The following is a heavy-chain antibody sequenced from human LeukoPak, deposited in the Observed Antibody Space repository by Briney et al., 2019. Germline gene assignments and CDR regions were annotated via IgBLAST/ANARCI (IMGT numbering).Heavy chain of an antibody. CDR2: ISYSGST. V-gene: IGHV4-59*08. CDR3: ARLKGYSSGWYPSYYFDY. J-gene: IGHJ4*02. D-gene: IGHD6-19*01. Sequence: SETLSLTCTVSGGSITNYYWSWIRQPPGKGLDWIGYISYSGSTNYSPSLKSRVTISVDTSKNQFSLKLSSVTAADTAVYYCARLKGYSSGWYPSYYFDYWGQGTLVTVSS. CDR1: GGSITNYY.